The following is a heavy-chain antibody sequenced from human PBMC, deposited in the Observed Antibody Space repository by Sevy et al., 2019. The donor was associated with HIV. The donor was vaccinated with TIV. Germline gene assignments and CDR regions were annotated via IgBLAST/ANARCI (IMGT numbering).Heavy chain of an antibody. J-gene: IGHJ4*02. CDR3: TRALATADTPEYYFDY. CDR1: GFTFGDYA. D-gene: IGHD5-12*01. CDR2: IRRNSHQPYGGPT. Sequence: GGSLRLSCTSSGFTFGDYAMSWFRQAPGKGLEWVAFIRRNSHQPYGGPTEYAASVKGRFTISRDDSKDIAYLQMNSLKTEDTAVYYCTRALATADTPEYYFDYWGQGILVTVSS. V-gene: IGHV3-49*03.